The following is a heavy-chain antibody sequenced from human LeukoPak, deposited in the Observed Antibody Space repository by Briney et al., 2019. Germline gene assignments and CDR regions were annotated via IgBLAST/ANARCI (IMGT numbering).Heavy chain of an antibody. CDR2: IGRDGINT. D-gene: IGHD2-15*01. CDR3: VKGLVAGNQYFDS. CDR1: GFTFSSYA. Sequence: GGSLRLSCVASGFTFSSYAMGWVRQAPGKGLEWASAIGRDGINTKYADSVNGRFTVSKDNSRDTLYLQMRSLRADDTAIYYCVKGLVAGNQYFDSWGQGTLVTVSS. J-gene: IGHJ4*02. V-gene: IGHV3-23*01.